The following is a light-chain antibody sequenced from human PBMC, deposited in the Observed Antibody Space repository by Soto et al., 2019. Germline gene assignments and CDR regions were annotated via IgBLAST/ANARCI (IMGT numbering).Light chain of an antibody. CDR2: EVS. V-gene: IGLV2-23*02. CDR3: CSYAGSSTPWV. Sequence: QSVLTQPASVSGSPGQSITISCTGTSSDVGSYNLVSWYQQHPGKAPKLMIYEVSKRPSGVSNRFSGSKSGNTASLTISGLKAEDEADYYCCSYAGSSTPWVFGGGTRLT. CDR1: SSDVGSYNL. J-gene: IGLJ3*02.